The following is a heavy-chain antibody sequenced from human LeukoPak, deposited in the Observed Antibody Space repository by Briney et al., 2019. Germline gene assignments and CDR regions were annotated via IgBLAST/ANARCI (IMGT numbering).Heavy chain of an antibody. CDR1: GDSIKSYY. CDR3: ARTGSPYSGSYLNWFDP. CDR2: IYYSGST. Sequence: SETLSLTCTVSGDSIKSYYWNWIRQPPGKGLEWIGYIYYSGSTNYNPSLKSRVTMSVDTSKNQLSLKLSSVTAADTAEYYCARTGSPYSGSYLNWFDPWGQGTLVTVSS. V-gene: IGHV4-59*01. J-gene: IGHJ5*02. D-gene: IGHD1-26*01.